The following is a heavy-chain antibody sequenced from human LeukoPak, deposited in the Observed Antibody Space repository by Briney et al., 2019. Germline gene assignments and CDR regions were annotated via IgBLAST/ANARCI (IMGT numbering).Heavy chain of an antibody. CDR2: IYYSGST. Sequence: SETLSLTCTVSGGSISPYYWSWIRQPPGKGLEWIGYIYYSGSTNYNPSLKSRVTISVDTSKNQFSLKLSSVTAADTAVYYCARVRDSDYFDYWGQGTLVTVSS. J-gene: IGHJ4*02. CDR1: GGSISPYY. V-gene: IGHV4-59*01. CDR3: ARVRDSDYFDY.